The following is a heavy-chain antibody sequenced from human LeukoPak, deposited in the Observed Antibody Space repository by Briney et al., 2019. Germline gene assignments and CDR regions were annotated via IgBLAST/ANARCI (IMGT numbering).Heavy chain of an antibody. CDR3: ARFLALYAFDI. V-gene: IGHV3-48*04. CDR2: ISSSGSTI. CDR1: GFTFSSYS. J-gene: IGHJ3*02. Sequence: PGGSLRLSCAASGFTFSSYSMNWVRQAPGKGLEWVSYISSSGSTIYYADSVKGRFTISRDNAKNSLYLQMNSLRAEDTAVYYCARFLALYAFDIWGQGTMVTVSS.